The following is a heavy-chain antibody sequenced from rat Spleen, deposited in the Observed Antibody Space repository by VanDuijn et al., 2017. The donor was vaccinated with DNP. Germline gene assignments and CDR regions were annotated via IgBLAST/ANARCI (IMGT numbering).Heavy chain of an antibody. CDR3: ARHEDYSSYVYGFAY. CDR1: GFTFSAYY. Sequence: EVQLVESGGGLVQPGRSLKLSCAASGFTFSAYYMAWVRQAPAKGLEWVAYIGSAAYAPYYGDSVKGRFIIFRDDEKNTQYLQMDSLRSEDTATYYCARHEDYSSYVYGFAYWGQGTLVTVSS. V-gene: IGHV5S13*01. J-gene: IGHJ3*01. D-gene: IGHD1-2*01. CDR2: IGSAAYAP.